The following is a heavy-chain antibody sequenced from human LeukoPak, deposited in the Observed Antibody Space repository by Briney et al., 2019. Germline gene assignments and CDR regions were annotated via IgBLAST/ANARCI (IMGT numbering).Heavy chain of an antibody. V-gene: IGHV1-18*01. J-gene: IGHJ6*02. CDR3: ARGRGSITIFGVVKLRYYYYGMDV. CDR2: ISAYNGNT. Sequence: GASVKVSCKASGYTFTSYGISWVRQAPGQGLEWMGWISAYNGNTNYAQKLQGRVTMTTDTSTSTAYMELRSLRSDDTAVYYCARGRGSITIFGVVKLRYYYYGMDVWGQGTTVTVSS. CDR1: GYTFTSYG. D-gene: IGHD3-3*01.